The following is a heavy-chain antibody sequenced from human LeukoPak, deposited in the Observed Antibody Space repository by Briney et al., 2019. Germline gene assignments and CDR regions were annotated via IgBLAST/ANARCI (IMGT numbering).Heavy chain of an antibody. V-gene: IGHV3-7*01. J-gene: IGHJ4*02. CDR2: IKQDGSEK. CDR3: SRLDFGDYYFDH. CDR1: GFTFSSYW. D-gene: IGHD4-17*01. Sequence: GGSLRLSCAASGFTFSSYWMSWVRQAPGKGLEWVANIKQDGSEKYYVDSVKGRFTISRDNTKNSLYLQMNSLRAEDTSVYYSSRLDFGDYYFDHWGQGPRVTVSS.